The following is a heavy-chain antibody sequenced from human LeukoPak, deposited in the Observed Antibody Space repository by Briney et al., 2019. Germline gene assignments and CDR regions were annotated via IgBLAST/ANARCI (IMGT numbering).Heavy chain of an antibody. Sequence: GGSLRLSCAASGFTFSSSAMSWVRQAPGKGLEWVSAISNNGGYTYYADSVQGRFTISRDNSKSTLCLQVNSLRAEDTAVYYCAKQLGYCSDGSCYFPYWGQGTLVTVSS. CDR2: ISNNGGYT. CDR1: GFTFSSSA. V-gene: IGHV3-23*01. CDR3: AKQLGYCSDGSCYFPY. D-gene: IGHD2-15*01. J-gene: IGHJ4*02.